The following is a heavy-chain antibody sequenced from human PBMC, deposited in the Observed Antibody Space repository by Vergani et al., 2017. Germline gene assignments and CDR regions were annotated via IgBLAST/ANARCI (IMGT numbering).Heavy chain of an antibody. J-gene: IGHJ6*02. CDR3: ARSXGGSSWYANYYYYYGMDV. V-gene: IGHV4-59*01. D-gene: IGHD6-13*01. Sequence: QVQLQESGPGLVKPSETLSLTCTVSGGSISSYYWSWIRQPPGKGLEWIGYIYYSGSTNYNPSLKSRVTISVDTSKNQFSLKLSSVTAADTAVYYCARSXGGSSWYANYYYYYGMDVWGQGTTVTVSS. CDR2: IYYSGST. CDR1: GGSISSYY.